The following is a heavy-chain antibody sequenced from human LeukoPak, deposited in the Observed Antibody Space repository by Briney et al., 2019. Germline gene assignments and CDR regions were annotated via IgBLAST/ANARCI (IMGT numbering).Heavy chain of an antibody. CDR2: TYYKSAWYN. V-gene: IGHV6-1*01. Sequence: SQTLSLTCAISGDSVSRDSIAWNWIRQSPSRGLEWLGRTYYKSAWYNDYAVSVKGRIIINPDTSKNQFSLQLNSVTPEDTAVYYCARGTGWPQFDYWGQGTLVTVSS. CDR1: GDSVSRDSIA. CDR3: ARGTGWPQFDY. J-gene: IGHJ4*02. D-gene: IGHD6-19*01.